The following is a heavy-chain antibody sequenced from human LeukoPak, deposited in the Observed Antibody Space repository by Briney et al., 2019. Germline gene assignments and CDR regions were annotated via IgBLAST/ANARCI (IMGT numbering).Heavy chain of an antibody. CDR2: IQYSGST. CDR1: GGAIISFY. V-gene: IGHV4-59*13. J-gene: IGHJ4*02. Sequence: SETLSLTCSVSGGAIISFYWIWIRQTPGKGLEWIGCIQYSGSTEYNPSLESRVTISVDTSKNQFSLKLTSVTAADTAVYYCARGYGYNSEYWGQGTLVTVSP. CDR3: ARGYGYNSEY. D-gene: IGHD5-24*01.